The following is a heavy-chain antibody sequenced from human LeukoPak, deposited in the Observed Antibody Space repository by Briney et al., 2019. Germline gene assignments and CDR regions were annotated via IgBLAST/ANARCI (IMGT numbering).Heavy chain of an antibody. CDR2: IIPILGIA. Sequence: SVKVSCKASGGTFSSYIISWVRQAPGQGLEWMGRIIPILGIANYAQKFQGRVTITADKSTSTAYMELSSLRSEDTAVYYCARGTYDFWSGYYTFWFDPWGQGTLVTVSS. J-gene: IGHJ5*02. V-gene: IGHV1-69*02. CDR1: GGTFSSYI. D-gene: IGHD3-3*01. CDR3: ARGTYDFWSGYYTFWFDP.